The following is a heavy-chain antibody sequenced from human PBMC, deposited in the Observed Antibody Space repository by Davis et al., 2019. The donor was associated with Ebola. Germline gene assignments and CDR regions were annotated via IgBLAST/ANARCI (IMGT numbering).Heavy chain of an antibody. Sequence: SETLSLTCTVSGGSVSSYYWSWIRQPPGKGLEWIRYISYSGSTNYNPSLKSRVTISIDASRNQFSLKLSSVTAADTAVYFCARGGGGNGYVLWGQGTLVTVSS. J-gene: IGHJ4*02. CDR2: ISYSGST. CDR1: GGSVSSYY. D-gene: IGHD5-18*01. V-gene: IGHV4-59*02. CDR3: ARGGGGNGYVL.